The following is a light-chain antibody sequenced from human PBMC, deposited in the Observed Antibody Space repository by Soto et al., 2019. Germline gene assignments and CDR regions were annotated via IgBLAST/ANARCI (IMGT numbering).Light chain of an antibody. CDR2: HAS. V-gene: IGKV1-5*01. J-gene: IGKJ4*02. Sequence: DSQSTQSPCDLPESPEDSVPITCRASQSISSWLAWYQQKPGTAPKLLIYHASTLESGVPSRFSGSGSGTEFTLTISSLQPDDFATYYCQHNRSYPETFGGGTNVDIK. CDR1: QSISSW. CDR3: QHNRSYPET.